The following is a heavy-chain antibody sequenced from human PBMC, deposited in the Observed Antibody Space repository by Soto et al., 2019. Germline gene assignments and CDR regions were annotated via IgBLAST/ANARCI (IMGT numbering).Heavy chain of an antibody. V-gene: IGHV3-21*01. Sequence: EVQLVESGGGLVKPGGSLRLSCAASGFTFSSYSMNWVRQAPGKGLEWVSSISRSSSYIYYADSVKGRFTISRDNAKNSLYLQMNSLSDEDTAVYYCAREGPYSAYGDYEGYFDYWGQGTLVTVSS. CDR1: GFTFSSYS. J-gene: IGHJ4*02. CDR3: AREGPYSAYGDYEGYFDY. D-gene: IGHD4-17*01. CDR2: ISRSSSYI.